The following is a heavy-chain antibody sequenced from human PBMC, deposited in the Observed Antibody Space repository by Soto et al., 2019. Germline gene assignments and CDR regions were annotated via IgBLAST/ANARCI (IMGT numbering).Heavy chain of an antibody. D-gene: IGHD3-3*01. Sequence: ASVKVSCKASGYNFSDYGVNWVRQDPGQGLEWMGWISSYSGQTMIPRKFQGRVTMTTDTPTSTGYMELRGLTSDDTALYYCAISTWSLSYFGIDVWGQGTTVTVSS. CDR1: GYNFSDYG. CDR2: ISSYSGQT. CDR3: AISTWSLSYFGIDV. J-gene: IGHJ6*02. V-gene: IGHV1-18*04.